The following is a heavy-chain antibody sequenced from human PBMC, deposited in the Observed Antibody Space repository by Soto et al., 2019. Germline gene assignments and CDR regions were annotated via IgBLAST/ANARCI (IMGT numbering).Heavy chain of an antibody. V-gene: IGHV4-39*01. Sequence: QLQLQESGPGLVKPSETLSLTCTVSGDSISSSHYYWDWIRQPPGKGLEWIGSIYYSGSTYYNPSLKRRVTISVDTSKNQFSLILSSVTAADTAVYYCANRPGGRDDYYDLWGQGTMVTVSS. CDR3: ANRPGGRDDYYDL. CDR1: GDSISSSHYY. J-gene: IGHJ3*01. D-gene: IGHD3-16*01. CDR2: IYYSGST.